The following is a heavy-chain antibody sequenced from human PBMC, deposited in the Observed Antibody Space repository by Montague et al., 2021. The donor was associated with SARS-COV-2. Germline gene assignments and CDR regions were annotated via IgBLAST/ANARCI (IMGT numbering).Heavy chain of an antibody. Sequence: SETLSLTCAVYGGSFSGYYWSWIRQPPGKGLEWIGEINHSGSTKXNPSLKSRVTISVDTSKNQFSLQLSSVTAADTAVHYCAGGELELHVRDYYYYGMDVWGQGTTVTVSS. CDR1: GGSFSGYY. CDR2: INHSGST. D-gene: IGHD1-7*01. J-gene: IGHJ6*02. V-gene: IGHV4-34*01. CDR3: AGGELELHVRDYYYYGMDV.